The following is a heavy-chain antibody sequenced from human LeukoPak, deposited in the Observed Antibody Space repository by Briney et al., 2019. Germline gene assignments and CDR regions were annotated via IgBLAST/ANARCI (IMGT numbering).Heavy chain of an antibody. Sequence: PGGPLRLSCAASGFTFSNYWIYWVRQVPGKGLVWVSRISPDGKDTSHADSAKGRFTISRDNAKKSLYLQMNSLRAEDTAVYYCARASPTTAMIWRWGQGTLVTVSS. J-gene: IGHJ4*02. CDR3: ARASPTTAMIWR. D-gene: IGHD5-18*01. CDR2: ISPDGKDT. CDR1: GFTFSNYW. V-gene: IGHV3-74*01.